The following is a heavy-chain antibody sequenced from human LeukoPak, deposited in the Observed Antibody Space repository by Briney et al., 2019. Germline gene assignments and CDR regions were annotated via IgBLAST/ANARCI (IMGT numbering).Heavy chain of an antibody. CDR3: ARSYYDSRYYYMDV. CDR1: GGSLTSYY. J-gene: IGHJ6*03. V-gene: IGHV4-59*01. D-gene: IGHD3-22*01. Sequence: PSETLSLTCTVSGGSLTSYYWSWIRQPPGKGLESIGYIYYSGSTNYNPSLKSRVTISVDTSKNQFSLKLSSVTAADTAVYYCARSYYDSRYYYMDVWGKGTTVTISS. CDR2: IYYSGST.